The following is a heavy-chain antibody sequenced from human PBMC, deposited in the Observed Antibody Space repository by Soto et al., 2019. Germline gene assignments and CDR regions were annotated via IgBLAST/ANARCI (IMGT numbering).Heavy chain of an antibody. CDR3: ARADPDASVGY. CDR1: GGSMSSHY. J-gene: IGHJ4*02. V-gene: IGHV4-59*11. CDR2: ISYSGST. D-gene: IGHD3-16*01. Sequence: SETLSLTCTVSGGSMSSHYWTWLRQPPGKGLEWIGYISYSGSTYYNPSLKSRVTISADTSRNQFSLKLSSVIAADTAVYYCARADPDASVGYWGQGTMVT.